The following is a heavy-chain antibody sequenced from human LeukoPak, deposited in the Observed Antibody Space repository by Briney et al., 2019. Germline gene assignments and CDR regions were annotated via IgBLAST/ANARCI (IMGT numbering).Heavy chain of an antibody. D-gene: IGHD3-3*01. Sequence: GGSLRLSCSASGFTLSNYGMSWVRPAPGKGLEWVSGLHCSRGSTYYADSVKGRSTIPRDNSKNTLYLQMNSLRAEDTAVYYCARGYDFWSGYSFDYWGQGTLVTVSS. CDR3: ARGYDFWSGYSFDY. V-gene: IGHV3-23*01. J-gene: IGHJ4*02. CDR1: GFTLSNYG. CDR2: LHCSRGST.